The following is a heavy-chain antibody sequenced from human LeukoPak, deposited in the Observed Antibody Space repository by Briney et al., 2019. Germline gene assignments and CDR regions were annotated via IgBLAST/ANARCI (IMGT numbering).Heavy chain of an antibody. J-gene: IGHJ4*02. CDR3: ARFAVHRRITAAGQFGLDY. CDR2: INPSGGST. Sequence: GSVKVSCKASGYTFTSYYMHWVRQAPGQGLEWMGIINPSGGSTNYAQKFQGRVTMTRDTSTSTVYMELSSLRSEDTAVYYCARFAVHRRITAAGQFGLDYWGQGTLVSLSS. D-gene: IGHD6-13*01. V-gene: IGHV1-46*01. CDR1: GYTFTSYY.